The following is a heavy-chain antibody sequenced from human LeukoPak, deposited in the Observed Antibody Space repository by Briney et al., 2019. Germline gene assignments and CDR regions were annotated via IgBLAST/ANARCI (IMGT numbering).Heavy chain of an antibody. Sequence: SVKVSCKASGGTFSSYAISWVRQAPGQGLEWMGGIIPIFGTANYAQKFQGRVTITADKSTSTAYMELSSLRSEDTAVYYCAGTMVRGVYDYWGQGTLVTVSS. D-gene: IGHD3-10*01. CDR3: AGTMVRGVYDY. J-gene: IGHJ4*02. CDR2: IIPIFGTA. CDR1: GGTFSSYA. V-gene: IGHV1-69*06.